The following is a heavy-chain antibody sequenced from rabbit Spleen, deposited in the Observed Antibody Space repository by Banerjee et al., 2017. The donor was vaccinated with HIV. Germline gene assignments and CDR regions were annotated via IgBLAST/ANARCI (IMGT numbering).Heavy chain of an antibody. J-gene: IGHJ4*01. CDR3: TRDDGSGHYIDGYFNL. CDR2: IYTDGSGDT. V-gene: IGHV1S45*01. Sequence: QEQLVESGGGLVKPEGSLTLTCKASGFSFSDRDVMCWVRQAPGKGLEWIACIYTDGSGDTYAASWAKGRFTISKTSSTTVTLQMTSLTAADTATYFCTRDDGSGHYIDGYFNLWGPGTLVTVS. CDR1: GFSFSDRDV. D-gene: IGHD1-1*01.